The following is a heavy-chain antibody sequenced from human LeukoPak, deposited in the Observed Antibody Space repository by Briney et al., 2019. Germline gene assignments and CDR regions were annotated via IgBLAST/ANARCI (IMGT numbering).Heavy chain of an antibody. V-gene: IGHV5-51*01. Sequence: GESLKISCKGSGYSFTSYWIGWVRQMPGKGLEWMGIIYPGDSDTRYSPSFQGQVTISADRSISTAYLQWSSLKASDTAMYYCARLPKDIVAVVAATHWGQGTLVTVSS. CDR1: GYSFTSYW. CDR3: ARLPKDIVAVVAATH. D-gene: IGHD2-15*01. J-gene: IGHJ4*02. CDR2: IYPGDSDT.